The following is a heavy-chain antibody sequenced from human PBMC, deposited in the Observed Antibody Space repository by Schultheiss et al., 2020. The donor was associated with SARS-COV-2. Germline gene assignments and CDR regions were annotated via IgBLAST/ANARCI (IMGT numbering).Heavy chain of an antibody. Sequence: GSLRLSCAVYGGSFSDYHWTWIRQPPGKGLEWIGEINRGGSTTYNPSLKSRVTISVDTSKNQFSLKLSSVTAADTAVYYCARHLYSTSGNYFYYYLGVWGKGTTVTVSS. V-gene: IGHV4-34*01. CDR2: INRGGST. CDR1: GGSFSDYH. D-gene: IGHD2-2*01. J-gene: IGHJ6*03. CDR3: ARHLYSTSGNYFYYYLGV.